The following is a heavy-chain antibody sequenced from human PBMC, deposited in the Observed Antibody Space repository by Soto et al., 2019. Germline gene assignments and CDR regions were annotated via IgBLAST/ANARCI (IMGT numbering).Heavy chain of an antibody. Sequence: QVQLVESGGDVVQPGRSLRLSCLTSGFIFRSYSLHWVRQAPGKGLEWLTFMSYDGTTKYYADSVRGRFNVSRDNSKNTLYLQMNSLRPEDTAVYYCARDAYDDPPGYFQHWGQGTLVSVSS. CDR3: ARDAYDDPPGYFQH. CDR1: GFIFRSYS. V-gene: IGHV3-30-3*01. J-gene: IGHJ1*01. D-gene: IGHD3-22*01. CDR2: MSYDGTTK.